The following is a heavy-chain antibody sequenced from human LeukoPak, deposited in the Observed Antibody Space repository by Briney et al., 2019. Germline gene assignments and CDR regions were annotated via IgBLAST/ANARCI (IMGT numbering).Heavy chain of an antibody. J-gene: IGHJ6*02. V-gene: IGHV1-18*04. CDR1: GYTFNTYG. D-gene: IGHD2-21*01. CDR2: ISAFNGDT. Sequence: ASVEVSCNASGYTFNTYGIRWVGQAPGQGLEEMGWISAFNGDTDTASTLRRRVTITTDPSTITTNLQLRSLRSDDTTVYYCARDDAAWGDGYSHYCYFFGIDVWGQGTTVTVFS. CDR3: ARDDAAWGDGYSHYCYFFGIDV.